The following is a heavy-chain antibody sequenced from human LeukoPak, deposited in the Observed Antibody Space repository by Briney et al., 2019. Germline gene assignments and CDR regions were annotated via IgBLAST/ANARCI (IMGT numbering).Heavy chain of an antibody. V-gene: IGHV4-39*01. J-gene: IGHJ4*02. CDR1: GGSIGSSSYY. CDR3: ARRYYYDSSGYYYEYYFDY. D-gene: IGHD3-22*01. Sequence: SETLSLTCTVSGGSIGSSSYYWGWIRQPPGKGLEWIGSTYYSGSTYYNPSLKSRVTISVDTSKNQFSLKLSSVTAADTAVYYCARRYYYDSSGYYYEYYFDYWGQGTLVTVSS. CDR2: TYYSGST.